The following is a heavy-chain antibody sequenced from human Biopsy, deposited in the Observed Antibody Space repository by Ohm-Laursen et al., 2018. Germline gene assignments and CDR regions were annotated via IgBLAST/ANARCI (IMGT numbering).Heavy chain of an antibody. V-gene: IGHV4-34*01. CDR1: GESFNGYY. J-gene: IGHJ6*02. CDR3: VRGVDYYDPYHYYALDV. Sequence: TLSLTCVVYGESFNGYYWSWIRQTPGKGLGWIGEINHNGRTNYNPSLKSRVTISVDTSKNQFSLKVRSVTAADTAVYYCVRGVDYYDPYHYYALDVWGQGTTVTVSS. D-gene: IGHD3-22*01. CDR2: INHNGRT.